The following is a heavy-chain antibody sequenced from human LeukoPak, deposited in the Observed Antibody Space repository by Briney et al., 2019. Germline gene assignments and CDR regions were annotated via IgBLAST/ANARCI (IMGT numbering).Heavy chain of an antibody. V-gene: IGHV1-69*11. Sequence: GSSVKVSCKASGGTFSSYAISWVRQAPGQGLEWMGRIIPILGTANYAQKFQGRVTITTDESTSTAYMELSSLRSEDTAVYYCARDYYYDSSGFDAFDIWGQGTMVTVSS. J-gene: IGHJ3*02. CDR2: IIPILGTA. CDR1: GGTFSSYA. CDR3: ARDYYYDSSGFDAFDI. D-gene: IGHD3-22*01.